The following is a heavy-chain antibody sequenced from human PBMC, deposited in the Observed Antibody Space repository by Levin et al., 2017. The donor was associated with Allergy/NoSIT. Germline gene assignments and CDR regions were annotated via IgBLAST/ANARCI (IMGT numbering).Heavy chain of an antibody. D-gene: IGHD6-19*01. CDR2: IHGDGGT. V-gene: IGHV3-53*01. J-gene: IGHJ4*02. CDR3: EGYTSGHDY. CDR1: GFTVGGNF. Sequence: PGGSLRLSCAASGFTVGGNFMSWVRQAPGKGLEWVSVIHGDGGTYYADSAKGRFTISRDTSKNMLSLQMNSLRAEDTAVYYCEGYTSGHDYWGQGTLVTVSS.